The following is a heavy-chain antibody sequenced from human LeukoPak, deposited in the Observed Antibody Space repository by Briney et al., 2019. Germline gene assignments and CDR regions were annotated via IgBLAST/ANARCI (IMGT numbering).Heavy chain of an antibody. D-gene: IGHD2-2*01. Sequence: GRSLRLSCADSGLSFSNYGMSWVRQAPGKGLEWVSHIGVYGDNTYYADSVKGRFTISRDNSKNTLYLQMNSLRVEDTAVYYCAKDQSSSWQIDSWGQGTLVTVSS. J-gene: IGHJ4*02. V-gene: IGHV3-23*01. CDR1: GLSFSNYG. CDR2: IGVYGDNT. CDR3: AKDQSSSWQIDS.